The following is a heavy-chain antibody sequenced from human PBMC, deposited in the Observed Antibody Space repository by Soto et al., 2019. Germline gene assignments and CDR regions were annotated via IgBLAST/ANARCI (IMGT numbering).Heavy chain of an antibody. Sequence: EVQLVESGGGLVQPGGSLRLSCAASGFSFSAAWMIWVRQAPGKGLQWVGRIKSKSDGATTDYAAPVKGRFAISRDDSKKTVYLRMNSLKTEDTATYFCTTHGGGDDIYFDYWGQGTLVAVSS. J-gene: IGHJ4*02. CDR2: IKSKSDGATT. V-gene: IGHV3-15*01. CDR1: GFSFSAAW. D-gene: IGHD3-16*01. CDR3: TTHGGGDDIYFDY.